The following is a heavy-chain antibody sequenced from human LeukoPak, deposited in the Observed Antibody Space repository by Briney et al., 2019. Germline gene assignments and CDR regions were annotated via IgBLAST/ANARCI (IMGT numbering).Heavy chain of an antibody. V-gene: IGHV4-59*12. CDR2: IYYSGST. Sequence: PSETLPLTCTVSGGSISSYYWSWIRQPPGKGLEWIGYIYYSGSTNYNPSLKRRVTISVDTSKNQFSLQLSSVTAADPAVYYRATGAAGTWFDPWGQGTLVTVSS. CDR1: GGSISSYY. CDR3: ATGAAGTWFDP. J-gene: IGHJ5*02. D-gene: IGHD6-13*01.